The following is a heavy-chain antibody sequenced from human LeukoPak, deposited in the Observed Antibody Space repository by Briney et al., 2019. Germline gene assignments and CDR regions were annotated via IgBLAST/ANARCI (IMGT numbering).Heavy chain of an antibody. V-gene: IGHV4-31*03. CDR2: IYHTGTT. J-gene: IGHJ4*02. D-gene: IGHD3-16*01. CDR1: GGSIGSGSHY. Sequence: PSETLSLTCTVSGGSIGSGSHYYNWIRQHPGTGLEWIGYIYHTGTTSYNPSLKSRVTMSVDTSMNQVSLKLASLTAADTAVYYCAASSGVTLGRFWGQGTLVTVSS. CDR3: AASSGVTLGRF.